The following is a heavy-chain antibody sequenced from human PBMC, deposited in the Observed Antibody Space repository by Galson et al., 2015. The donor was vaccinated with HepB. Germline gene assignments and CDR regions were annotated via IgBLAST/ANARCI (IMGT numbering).Heavy chain of an antibody. V-gene: IGHV3-7*03. Sequence: SLRLSCAASGFTFSSYGMHWVRQAPGKGLEWVASIDQDGSGKFYVDSAKGRFTISRDNTKKSLFLQMDCLRAEDSAMYYCARYLAPYFATGTKGFDYWGQGTTVTVSS. J-gene: IGHJ4*03. CDR1: GFTFSSYG. CDR2: IDQDGSGK. CDR3: ARYLAPYFATGTKGFDY. D-gene: IGHD1-7*01.